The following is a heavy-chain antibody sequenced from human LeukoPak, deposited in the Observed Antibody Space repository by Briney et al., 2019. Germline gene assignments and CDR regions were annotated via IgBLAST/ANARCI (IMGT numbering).Heavy chain of an antibody. CDR2: INHSGST. D-gene: IGHD2-8*01. V-gene: IGHV4-34*01. Sequence: PSETLSLTCAVYGGSFSGYYWSWIRQPPGKGLEWIGEINHSGSTSYNPSLKSRVTISVDTSKNQFSLKLSSVTAADTAVYYCARVVLMVYAMKGGWFDPWGQGTLVTVSS. CDR3: ARVVLMVYAMKGGWFDP. J-gene: IGHJ5*02. CDR1: GGSFSGYY.